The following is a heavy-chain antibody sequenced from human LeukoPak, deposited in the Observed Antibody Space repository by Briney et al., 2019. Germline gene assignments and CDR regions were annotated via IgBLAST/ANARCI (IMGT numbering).Heavy chain of an antibody. V-gene: IGHV1-2*02. CDR1: GYTFTGYY. CDR3: ARAIEPGDAFDI. J-gene: IGHJ3*02. CDR2: INPNSGGT. Sequence: ASVKVPCKASGYTFTGYYMHWVRQAPGQGLEWMGWINPNSGGTNYAQKFQGRVTMTRDTSISTAYMELSRLRSDDTAVYYCARAIEPGDAFDIWGQGTMVTVSS.